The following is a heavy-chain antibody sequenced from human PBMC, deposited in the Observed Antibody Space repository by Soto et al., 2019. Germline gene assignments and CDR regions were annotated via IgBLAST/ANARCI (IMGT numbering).Heavy chain of an antibody. CDR1: GFILSTNT. J-gene: IGHJ4*02. D-gene: IGHD2-21*02. CDR3: ARVATAMTYDF. V-gene: IGHV3-30*04. Sequence: GWSLRLCCAASGFILSTNTMHWVRQVPGKGLEWVASISNDGRRKYYADFVKGRFTISRDTANNILYLEMNSLRAEDTSLYYCARVATAMTYDFWGQGTQVTVSS. CDR2: ISNDGRRK.